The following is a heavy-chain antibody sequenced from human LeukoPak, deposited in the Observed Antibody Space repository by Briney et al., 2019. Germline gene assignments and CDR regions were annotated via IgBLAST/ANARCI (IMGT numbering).Heavy chain of an antibody. V-gene: IGHV4-39*07. D-gene: IGHD2-2*01. CDR1: GGSISSSSYY. J-gene: IGHJ6*03. CDR2: IYYSGST. Sequence: PSETLSLTCTVSGGSISSSSYYWGWIRQPPGKGLEWIGSIYYSGSTYYNPSLKSRVTISVDTSKNQFSLKLSSVTAADTAVYYCAREDSVVVPAATFYYYYYMDVWGKGTTVTISS. CDR3: AREDSVVVPAATFYYYYYMDV.